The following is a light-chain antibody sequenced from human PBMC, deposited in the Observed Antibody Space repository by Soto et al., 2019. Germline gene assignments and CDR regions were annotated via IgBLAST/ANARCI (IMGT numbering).Light chain of an antibody. V-gene: IGKV1-39*01. CDR3: QQSDSTPYT. J-gene: IGKJ2*01. CDR1: QTISTY. Sequence: DIQMTQSPSSLSASVGDRVSITCRASQTISTYLYWYQQKPGKAPRLLIYDASSLLSGVPSRFSGSGSGTDFTLTIVSLQPEDFSTYYCQQSDSTPYTFGQGTKVEI. CDR2: DAS.